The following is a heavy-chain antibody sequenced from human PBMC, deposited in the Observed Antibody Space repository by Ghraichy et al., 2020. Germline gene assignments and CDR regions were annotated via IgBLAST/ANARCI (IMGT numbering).Heavy chain of an antibody. CDR3: ARTYYDFWSGANWFDP. V-gene: IGHV4-30-2*01. J-gene: IGHJ5*02. CDR2: IYHSGST. Sequence: SETLSLTCAVSGGSISSGGYSWSWIRQPPGKGLEWIGYIYHSGSTYYNPSLKSRVTISVDRSKNQFSLKLSSVTAADTAVYYCARTYYDFWSGANWFDPWGQGTLVTVSS. D-gene: IGHD3-3*01. CDR1: GGSISSGGYS.